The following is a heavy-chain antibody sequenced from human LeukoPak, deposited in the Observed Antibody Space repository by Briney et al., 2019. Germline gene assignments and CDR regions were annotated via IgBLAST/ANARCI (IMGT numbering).Heavy chain of an antibody. D-gene: IGHD5-24*01. CDR3: ARDRKEREMATIMNY. V-gene: IGHV1-2*06. CDR2: INPNSGGT. Sequence: ASVKVSCKASGYTFTGYYMHWVRQAPGQGLEWMGRINPNSGGTNYAQKFQGRVTMTRDTSISTAYMELSSLRSEDTAVYYCARDRKEREMATIMNYWGQGTLVTVSS. J-gene: IGHJ4*02. CDR1: GYTFTGYY.